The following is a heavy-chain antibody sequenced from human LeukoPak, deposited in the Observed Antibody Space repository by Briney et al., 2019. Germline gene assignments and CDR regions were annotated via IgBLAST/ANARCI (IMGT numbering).Heavy chain of an antibody. CDR1: GFTFSSYG. J-gene: IGHJ4*02. D-gene: IGHD1-14*01. CDR3: AREPEGNFDY. V-gene: IGHV3-33*01. Sequence: GGSLRLSCAASGFTFSSYGMHWVRRAPGKGLEWVAVIWYDGSNKYYADSVKGRFTISRDNSKNTLYLQMSSLRAEDTAVYYCAREPEGNFDYWGQGTLVTVSS. CDR2: IWYDGSNK.